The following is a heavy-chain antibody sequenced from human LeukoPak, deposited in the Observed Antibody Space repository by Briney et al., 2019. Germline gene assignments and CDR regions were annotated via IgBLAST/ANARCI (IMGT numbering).Heavy chain of an antibody. D-gene: IGHD3-9*01. CDR1: GFTVSSNY. V-gene: IGHV3-66*01. CDR3: ARTFNYDILTPFDY. Sequence: GGSLRLSCAASGFTVSSNYMNWVRQAPGKGLEWVSMIYPNGNTFYTDSVKGRFTISRDNSKNTLYLQMNSLRAEDTAVYYCARTFNYDILTPFDYWGQGTLVTVSS. J-gene: IGHJ4*02. CDR2: IYPNGNT.